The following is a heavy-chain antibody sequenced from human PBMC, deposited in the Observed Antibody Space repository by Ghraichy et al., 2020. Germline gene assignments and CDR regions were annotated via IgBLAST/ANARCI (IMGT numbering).Heavy chain of an antibody. J-gene: IGHJ6*03. CDR3: ARGPQDAYYYYYMDV. Sequence: SETLSLTCAVYGGSFSGYYWSWIRQPPGKGLEWIGEIHHSGSTNYNPSLKSRVTIEVDTSKNQFSLKLTSVTAADTAVYYCARGPQDAYYYYYMDVWGKGTTVTVSS. V-gene: IGHV4-34*01. D-gene: IGHD2-15*01. CDR2: IHHSGST. CDR1: GGSFSGYY.